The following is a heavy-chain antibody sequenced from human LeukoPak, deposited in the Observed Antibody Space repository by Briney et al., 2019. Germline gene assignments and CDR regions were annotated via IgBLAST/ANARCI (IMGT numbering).Heavy chain of an antibody. CDR2: IRTNGGTT. V-gene: IGHV3-64*01. CDR1: GFTFSSFD. J-gene: IGHJ4*02. D-gene: IGHD3-22*01. Sequence: GSLRLSCAASGFTFSSFDMHWVRQAPGKGLEFVSAIRTNGGTTYYANSVKARFTISRDNSKNTLYLQMGSLRAEDMAVYYCARVDSSGYYLIDYWGQGILVTVSS. CDR3: ARVDSSGYYLIDY.